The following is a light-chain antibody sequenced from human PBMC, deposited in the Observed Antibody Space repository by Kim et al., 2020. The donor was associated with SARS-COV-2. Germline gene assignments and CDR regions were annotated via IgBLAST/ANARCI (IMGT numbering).Light chain of an antibody. V-gene: IGKV3-20*01. Sequence: SPGEKAALSCRASRGGTSNYLAWYQQKPGQAPRLLIYVASSRATGIPDRFSGSGSGTEFTLTISRLEPEDFAVYYCHQYGSPPSTFGQGTRLDIK. CDR3: HQYGSPPST. CDR1: RGGTSNY. J-gene: IGKJ5*01. CDR2: VAS.